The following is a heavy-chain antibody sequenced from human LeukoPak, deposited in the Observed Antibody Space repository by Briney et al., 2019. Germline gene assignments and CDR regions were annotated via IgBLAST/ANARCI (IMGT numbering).Heavy chain of an antibody. Sequence: GASVKVSCKASGYTLTSYYMHWVRQAPGQGLEWMGIINPSGGTTNYAQKVQGRVTMTRDTSTSTVYMELSSLRCEDTAVYYCARSHSSGWCDYWGQGALVTVSS. J-gene: IGHJ4*02. CDR3: ARSHSSGWCDY. V-gene: IGHV1-46*01. D-gene: IGHD6-19*01. CDR1: GYTLTSYY. CDR2: INPSGGTT.